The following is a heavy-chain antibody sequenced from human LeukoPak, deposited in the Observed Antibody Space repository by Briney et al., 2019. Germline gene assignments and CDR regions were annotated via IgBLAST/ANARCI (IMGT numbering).Heavy chain of an antibody. CDR1: GYTFTGYY. CDR2: INPNSGGT. J-gene: IGHJ5*02. Sequence: ASVKVSCKASGYTFTGYYMHWVRQAPGQGLEWMGWINPNSGGTNYAQKFQGRVTMTRDTSISTAYMELSRLRSDDTAVYYCARVFNSLRFLEWYPNPKKNWFDPWGQGTLVTVSS. CDR3: ARVFNSLRFLEWYPNPKKNWFDP. V-gene: IGHV1-2*02. D-gene: IGHD3-3*01.